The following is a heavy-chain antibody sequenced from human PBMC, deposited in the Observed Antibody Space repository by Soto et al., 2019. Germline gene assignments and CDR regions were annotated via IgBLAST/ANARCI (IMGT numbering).Heavy chain of an antibody. D-gene: IGHD6-6*01. CDR1: GGTFSSYA. J-gene: IGHJ6*02. V-gene: IGHV1-69*06. CDR2: IIPIFGTA. Sequence: ASVKVSCKASGGTFSSYAISWVRQAPGQGLEWMGGIIPIFGTANYAQKFQGRVTITADKSTSTAYMELSSLRSEDTAVYYCARAEMSIGRGWYYYGMDVWGQGTTVTVSS. CDR3: ARAEMSIGRGWYYYGMDV.